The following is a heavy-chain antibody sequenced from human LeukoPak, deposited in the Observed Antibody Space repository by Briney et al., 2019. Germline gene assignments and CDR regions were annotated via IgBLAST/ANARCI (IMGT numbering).Heavy chain of an antibody. CDR3: AELGITMIGGA. V-gene: IGHV3-33*03. CDR2: IRYDGNNK. CDR1: GFTFSDYS. J-gene: IGHJ6*04. D-gene: IGHD3-10*02. Sequence: GGSLRLSCAASGFTFSDYSMHWVRQAPGKGLNWVAGIRYDGNNKYYADSVKGRFTISRDNAKNSLYLQMNSLRAEHTAVYYCAELGITMIGGAWGKGTTVTISS.